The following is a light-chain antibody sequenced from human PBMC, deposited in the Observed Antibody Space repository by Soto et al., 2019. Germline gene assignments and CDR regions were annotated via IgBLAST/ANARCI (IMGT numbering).Light chain of an antibody. CDR3: TSYVASYNLVYV. V-gene: IGLV2-8*01. CDR1: SSDVGGYNY. J-gene: IGLJ1*01. Sequence: QSLLTQPPSASGSPGHSVTISCTGTSSDVGGYNYVSWYQQHPGKAPKLIIYEVTKRPSGVPDRFSGSKSGNTASLTVSVLQSEDEAIYFCTSYVASYNLVYVFGTGTKVTVL. CDR2: EVT.